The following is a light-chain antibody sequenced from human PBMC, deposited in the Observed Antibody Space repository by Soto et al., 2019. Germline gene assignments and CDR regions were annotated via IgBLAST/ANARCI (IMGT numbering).Light chain of an antibody. J-gene: IGKJ1*01. V-gene: IGKV3-20*01. CDR2: GAS. CDR3: QQFASSPT. CDR1: QSVSSNY. Sequence: EIVLSQSPGTLSLSPGERATLSCRASQSVSSNYLAWYRQKPGQAPRLLIYGASSRATGIPDRFSGSGSGTDFTLTISRLEPEDFAVYYCQQFASSPTFGQGTKVDI.